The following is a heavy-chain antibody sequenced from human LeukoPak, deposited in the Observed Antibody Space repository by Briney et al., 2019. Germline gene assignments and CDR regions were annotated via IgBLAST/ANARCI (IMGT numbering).Heavy chain of an antibody. CDR2: ISSSSSTI. D-gene: IGHD3-3*01. J-gene: IGHJ4*02. V-gene: IGHV3-48*01. Sequence: GGSLRLSCAASGFSFSNYYMNWVRQAPGRGLEWVSYISSSSSTIDYADSVKGRFTISRDNAKNSLYLQLNSLRAEDTAVYYCARGLRFLEWLLDYWGQGTLVTVSS. CDR1: GFSFSNYY. CDR3: ARGLRFLEWLLDY.